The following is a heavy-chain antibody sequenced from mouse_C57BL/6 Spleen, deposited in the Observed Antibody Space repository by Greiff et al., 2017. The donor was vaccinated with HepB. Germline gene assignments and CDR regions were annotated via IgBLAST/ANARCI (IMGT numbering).Heavy chain of an antibody. CDR2: IDPSDSYT. J-gene: IGHJ4*01. CDR1: GYTFTSYW. Sequence: VQLQQSGAELVMPGASVKLSCKASGYTFTSYWMHWVKQRPGQGLEWIGEIDPSDSYTYYNQKFKGKSILTVDKTSSTAYMQLSIQTSEDSAVYYGARVYQRGLYYYAMGYWGQGTSVTVSS. CDR3: ARVYQRGLYYYAMGY. D-gene: IGHD2-4*01. V-gene: IGHV1-69*01.